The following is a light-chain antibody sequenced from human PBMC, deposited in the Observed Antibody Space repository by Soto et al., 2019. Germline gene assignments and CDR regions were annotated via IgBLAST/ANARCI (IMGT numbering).Light chain of an antibody. Sequence: EIVLTQSPDTLSLSPGERATLFCRASQSLSIGSLAWYQQRPGQAPRLLIYRASTRATGIPARFSGSGSGTEFTLTISSLQSEDFTVYSCLQYHNLWAFGQGTKVDIK. CDR1: QSLSIGS. J-gene: IGKJ1*01. CDR2: RAS. V-gene: IGKV3-15*01. CDR3: LQYHNLWA.